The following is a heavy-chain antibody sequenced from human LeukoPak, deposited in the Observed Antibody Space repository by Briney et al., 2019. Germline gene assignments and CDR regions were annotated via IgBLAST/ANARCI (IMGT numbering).Heavy chain of an antibody. D-gene: IGHD3-9*01. V-gene: IGHV4-34*01. J-gene: IGHJ4*02. Sequence: SETLSLTCAVYGGSFSGYYWSWIRQPPGKGLEWIGEINHSGSTNYNPSLKSRVTISVDTSKNQFSLKLSSVTAADTAVYYCARVGYYNGFDFWDQGTLVTVSS. CDR2: INHSGST. CDR1: GGSFSGYY. CDR3: ARVGYYNGFDF.